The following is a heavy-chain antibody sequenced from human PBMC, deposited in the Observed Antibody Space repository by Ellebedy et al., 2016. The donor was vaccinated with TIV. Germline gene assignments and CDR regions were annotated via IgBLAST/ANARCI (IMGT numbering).Heavy chain of an antibody. CDR2: IYYSGST. CDR3: ATSYDSSGYYDDDAFDI. Sequence: MPGGSLRLSCTVSGGSISTYYWSRIRQPPGKGLEWIGYIYYSGSTKYNPSLKSRVTMSVDTSKKQFSLNLSSVTAADTAVYYCATSYDSSGYYDDDAFDIWGQGTMVTVSS. V-gene: IGHV4-59*01. D-gene: IGHD3-22*01. CDR1: GGSISTYY. J-gene: IGHJ3*02.